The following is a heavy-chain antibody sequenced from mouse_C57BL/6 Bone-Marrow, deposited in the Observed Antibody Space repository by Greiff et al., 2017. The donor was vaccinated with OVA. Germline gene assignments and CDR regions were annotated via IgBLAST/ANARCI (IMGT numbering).Heavy chain of an antibody. CDR3: ARGLRPYYYAMDY. Sequence: EVQLVESGGGLVKPGGSLKLSCAASGFTFSDYGMHWVRQAPEKGLEWVAYISSGSSTIYYADTVKGRFTISRDNAKNPLFLQMTSLRSEDTAMYYCARGLRPYYYAMDYWGQGTSVTVSS. CDR1: GFTFSDYG. J-gene: IGHJ4*01. V-gene: IGHV5-17*01. CDR2: ISSGSSTI. D-gene: IGHD2-4*01.